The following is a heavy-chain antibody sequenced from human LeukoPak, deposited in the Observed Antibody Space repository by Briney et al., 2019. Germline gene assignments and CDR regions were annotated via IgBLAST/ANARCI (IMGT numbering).Heavy chain of an antibody. CDR3: AKRSVAVGAFDI. J-gene: IGHJ3*02. V-gene: IGHV4-4*02. Sequence: PSETLSLTCTVSGDSINSLDLWSWVRQPPGKGLEWIGEMYLGGTTHSNPSVKSRVTISIDKSKNQFFLNLSSVTAADTAVFHCAKRSVAVGAFDIWGQGTMVTVSS. D-gene: IGHD3-10*01. CDR1: GDSINSLDL. CDR2: MYLGGTT.